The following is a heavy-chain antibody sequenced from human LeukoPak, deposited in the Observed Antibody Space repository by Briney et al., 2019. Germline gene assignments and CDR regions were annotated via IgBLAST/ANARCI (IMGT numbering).Heavy chain of an antibody. CDR1: GGSISSGGYS. D-gene: IGHD3-16*01. CDR3: ARVGYGPYYYYGMDV. J-gene: IGHJ6*02. CDR2: IYHSGST. V-gene: IGHV4-30-2*01. Sequence: PSQTLSLTCAVSGGSISSGGYSWSWIRQPPGKGLEWIGYIYHSGSTYYNPSLKSRVTISVDRSKNQFSLKLSSVTAADTAVYYCARVGYGPYYYYGMDVWGQGTTVTVSS.